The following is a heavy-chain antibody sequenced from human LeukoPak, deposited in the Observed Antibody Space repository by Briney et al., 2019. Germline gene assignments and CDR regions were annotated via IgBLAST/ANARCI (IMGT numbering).Heavy chain of an antibody. D-gene: IGHD5-18*01. V-gene: IGHV3-23*01. CDR2: ISGSGGTT. CDR1: GFTFSSYA. J-gene: IGHJ4*02. CDR3: AKGGHDSYGTYFDY. Sequence: GGSLRLSCAASGFTFSSYAMSWVRQPPGKGLEWVPAISGSGGTTYYADSVKGRFTISRDNSKNTLYLQMNSLRAEDTAVYYCAKGGHDSYGTYFDYWGQGTLVTVSS.